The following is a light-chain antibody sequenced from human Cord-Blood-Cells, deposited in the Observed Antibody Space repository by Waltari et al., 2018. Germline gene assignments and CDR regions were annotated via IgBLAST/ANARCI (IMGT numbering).Light chain of an antibody. CDR2: DAS. Sequence: AIQLTQSPSSLSASVGERVTITCRASQGISSAVAWHQQKPGKAPKLLIYDASSLESGVPSRFSGRGSGTDFTLTISSLQPEDCATYDGQQFNSYPLTFGGGTKVEIK. J-gene: IGKJ4*01. V-gene: IGKV1-13*02. CDR1: QGISSA. CDR3: QQFNSYPLT.